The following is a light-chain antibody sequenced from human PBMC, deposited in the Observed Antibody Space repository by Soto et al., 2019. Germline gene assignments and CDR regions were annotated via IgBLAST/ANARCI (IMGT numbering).Light chain of an antibody. Sequence: QTVVTQPPSVSGAPGQRVTIFCTGSSSNIGAPYNVHWYQQLPGAAPKLLIFDNSNRASGVPDRFSGSKSGTSASLAITGLQAEDEADYFCQSYATSLNGLYVFGTGTKLTVL. CDR3: QSYATSLNGLYV. CDR2: DNS. CDR1: SSNIGAPYN. J-gene: IGLJ1*01. V-gene: IGLV1-40*01.